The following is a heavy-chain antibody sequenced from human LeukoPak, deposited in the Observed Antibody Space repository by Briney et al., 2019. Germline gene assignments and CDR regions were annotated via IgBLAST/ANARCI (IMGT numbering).Heavy chain of an antibody. Sequence: GESLKISCKGSGYSFTSYWIGWVRQMPGKGLEWMGIIYPGDSDTRYSPSFQGQVTISADKSISTAYLQWSSLKASDTAMYYCARGRYYGSGSLIPGTFDYWGQGTLVTVSS. J-gene: IGHJ4*02. CDR2: IYPGDSDT. V-gene: IGHV5-51*01. CDR3: ARGRYYGSGSLIPGTFDY. D-gene: IGHD3-10*01. CDR1: GYSFTSYW.